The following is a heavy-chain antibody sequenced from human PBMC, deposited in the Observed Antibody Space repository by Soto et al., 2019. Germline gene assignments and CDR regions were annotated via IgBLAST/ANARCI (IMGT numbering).Heavy chain of an antibody. CDR3: ARSLWKQLDPDDAFEI. Sequence: ASVKVSCKASGYTFNSYSISWVRQAPGQGLEWMGWINAYNGNTHYAQKLQGRVTMTTDTSTSTAYMELRSLRSDDTAVYYCARSLWKQLDPDDAFEIWGQGTMVTVSS. D-gene: IGHD6-13*01. CDR1: GYTFNSYS. CDR2: INAYNGNT. V-gene: IGHV1-18*01. J-gene: IGHJ3*02.